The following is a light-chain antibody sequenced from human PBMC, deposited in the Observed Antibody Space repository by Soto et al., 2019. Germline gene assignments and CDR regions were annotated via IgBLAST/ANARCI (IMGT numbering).Light chain of an antibody. CDR1: SSDVGGYNY. J-gene: IGLJ2*01. CDR3: SSYTSISTFV. Sequence: QSVLTQPASVSGSPGQSITISCTGTSSDVGGYNYVSWYQQHPGKAPKLMIYDVSNRPSGVSNRFSGSKSGNTASLTISGLQAEDEADYYCSSYTSISTFVFGGGTKLTVL. CDR2: DVS. V-gene: IGLV2-14*01.